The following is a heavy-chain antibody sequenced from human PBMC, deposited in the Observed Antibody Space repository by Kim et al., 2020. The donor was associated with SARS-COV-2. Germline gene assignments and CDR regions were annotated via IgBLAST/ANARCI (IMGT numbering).Heavy chain of an antibody. J-gene: IGHJ6*02. CDR3: ARSGAGSGSLNNYYGMDV. V-gene: IGHV3-21*01. CDR1: GFTFSSDS. Sequence: GGSLRLSCAASGFTFSSDSMNWVRQAPGKGLEWVSSISSSSSYIYYADSAKGRFTISRDNAKNSLYLQMNSLRAEDTALYYCARSGAGSGSLNNYYGMDVWGQGTTVTVSS. D-gene: IGHD3-10*01. CDR2: ISSSSSYI.